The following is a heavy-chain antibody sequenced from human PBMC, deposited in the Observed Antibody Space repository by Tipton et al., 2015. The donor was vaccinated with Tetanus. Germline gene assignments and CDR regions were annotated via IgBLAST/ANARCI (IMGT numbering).Heavy chain of an antibody. CDR1: GYSFTSHW. CDR2: IFPDDSDT. V-gene: IGHV5-51*01. D-gene: IGHD1-26*01. CDR3: ARMYSPSSPFAH. Sequence: QLVQSGADVKKPGESLKISCKASGYSFTSHWIGWVRQMPGKGLEWMGMIFPDDSDTRYSPSFQGHVTFSVDKSTSTVYLQWSSLKASDTAMYFCARMYSPSSPFAHWGQGTLVAVSS. J-gene: IGHJ4*02.